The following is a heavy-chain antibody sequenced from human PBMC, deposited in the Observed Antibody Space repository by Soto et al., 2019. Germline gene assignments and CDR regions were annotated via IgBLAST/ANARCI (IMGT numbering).Heavy chain of an antibody. CDR2: ISSSTSYI. CDR1: GFSFSTYS. Sequence: EVQLVESGGGLVKPGGSLRLSCAASGFSFSTYSMNWVRQAPGKGLEWVSTISSSTSYIYYADSVKGRFTISRDNAKNSLYLQMNSLRADDTAVYYCARGGGGSGSYSDYWGQGTLVTVSP. D-gene: IGHD3-10*01. J-gene: IGHJ4*02. V-gene: IGHV3-21*01. CDR3: ARGGGGSGSYSDY.